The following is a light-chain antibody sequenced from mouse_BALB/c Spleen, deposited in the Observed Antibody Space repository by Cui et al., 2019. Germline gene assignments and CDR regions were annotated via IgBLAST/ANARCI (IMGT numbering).Light chain of an antibody. CDR3: QQWNYPWT. J-gene: IGKJ1*01. Sequence: EIVLTQSPAITAASLGQKVTITCSASSSASYMNWYQQKSGTSPKPLIYERSKRASGVPARFSGSGSGTSYSLKISSMEAEDAAIYYCQQWNYPWTFGGGTKLEIK. CDR2: ERS. CDR1: SSASY. V-gene: IGKV4-86*01.